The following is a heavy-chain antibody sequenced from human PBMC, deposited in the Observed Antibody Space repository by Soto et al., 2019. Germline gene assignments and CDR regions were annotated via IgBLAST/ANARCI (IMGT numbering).Heavy chain of an antibody. V-gene: IGHV3-21*01. CDR1: GFTFSSYS. CDR2: ISSSSSYI. CDR3: ARDQHIVVVTAPDYGMDV. Sequence: GGSLRLSCAASGFTFSSYSMNWVRQAPGKGLEWVSSISSSSSYIYYADSVKGRFTISRDNAKNSLYLQMNSLRAEDTAVYYCARDQHIVVVTAPDYGMDVWGQGTTVTVSS. D-gene: IGHD2-21*02. J-gene: IGHJ6*02.